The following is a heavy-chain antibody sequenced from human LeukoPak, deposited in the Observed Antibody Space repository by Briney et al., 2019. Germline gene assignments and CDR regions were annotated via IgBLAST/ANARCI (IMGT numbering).Heavy chain of an antibody. CDR3: ARHNNDYYDSSGYYGYMDV. V-gene: IGHV3-9*01. Sequence: GRSLRLSCAASGFTFDDYGMHWVRQAPGKGLEWVSGISWNSGSIGYADSVKGRFTISRDNAKNSLYLQMNSLRAEDTALYYCARHNNDYYDSSGYYGYMDVWGKGTTVTVSS. CDR1: GFTFDDYG. J-gene: IGHJ6*03. CDR2: ISWNSGSI. D-gene: IGHD3-22*01.